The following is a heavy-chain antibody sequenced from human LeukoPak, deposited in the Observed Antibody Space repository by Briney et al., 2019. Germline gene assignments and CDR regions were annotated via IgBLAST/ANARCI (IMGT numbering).Heavy chain of an antibody. D-gene: IGHD2-15*01. J-gene: IGHJ6*02. CDR3: ASPRGEVGSGGSYYYGMDV. Sequence: ASVNVSCKASGYTFTSYYMHWVRQAPGQGLEWMGIINPSGGSTSYAQKFQGRVTMTRDTSTSTVYMELSSLRSEDTAVYYCASPRGEVGSGGSYYYGMDVWGQGTTVTVSS. CDR1: GYTFTSYY. CDR2: INPSGGST. V-gene: IGHV1-46*01.